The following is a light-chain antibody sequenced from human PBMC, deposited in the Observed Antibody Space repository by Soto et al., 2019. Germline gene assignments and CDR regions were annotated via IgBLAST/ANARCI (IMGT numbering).Light chain of an antibody. CDR2: SND. Sequence: QSVLAQPPSASGTPGQTVTISCSGGRFNIGNNDVYWYQQFPGAAPKLLIYSNDQRPSGVPDRFSAFKSATSASLAISGLRSDDEADYYCATWDDSMSGRVFGGGTKLTVL. J-gene: IGLJ3*02. CDR1: RFNIGNND. V-gene: IGLV1-47*02. CDR3: ATWDDSMSGRV.